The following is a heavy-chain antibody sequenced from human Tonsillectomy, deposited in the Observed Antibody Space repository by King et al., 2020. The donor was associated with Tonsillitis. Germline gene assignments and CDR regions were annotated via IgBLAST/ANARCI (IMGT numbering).Heavy chain of an antibody. J-gene: IGHJ5*02. V-gene: IGHV4-34*01. CDR3: ARGRANIVVVPAAGRWFDP. D-gene: IGHD2-2*01. Sequence: VQLQQWGAGLLKPSETLSLTCAVSGGSFSGYYWSWIRQPPGKGLEWIGEINHSGSTNYNPSLKSRVTISVDTSKNQFSLKLSSVTAADTAVYYCARGRANIVVVPAAGRWFDPWGQGTLVTVSS. CDR2: INHSGST. CDR1: GGSFSGYY.